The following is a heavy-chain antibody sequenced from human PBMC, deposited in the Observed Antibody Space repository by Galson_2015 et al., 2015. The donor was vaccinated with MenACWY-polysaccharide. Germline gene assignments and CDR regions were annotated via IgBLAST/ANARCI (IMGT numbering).Heavy chain of an antibody. J-gene: IGHJ4*02. Sequence: SLRLSCAASGFTFNSEWMSWVRQAPGKGLEWVGNIKQDGSEKNYVDSVKGRFTISRDNAKNSLYLQINSLRAEDTAIYYCARIGPEHGDYFDSWGQGTLVTVSS. D-gene: IGHD4-17*01. V-gene: IGHV3-7*01. CDR2: IKQDGSEK. CDR3: ARIGPEHGDYFDS. CDR1: GFTFNSEW.